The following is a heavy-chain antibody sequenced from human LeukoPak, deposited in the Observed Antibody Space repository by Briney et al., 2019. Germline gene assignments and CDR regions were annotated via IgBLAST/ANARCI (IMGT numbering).Heavy chain of an antibody. Sequence: SETLSLTCIVSGDSISSGYYWSWIRQLPGKGLEWIGYIYYGGRTFYSPSLKSRVTISVDPSKNQFSLKLSSVTAADTAVYYCARGLVVLAAFDNWGQGTLVTVSS. CDR3: ARGLVVLAAFDN. CDR2: IYYGGRT. V-gene: IGHV4-31*03. D-gene: IGHD2-15*01. J-gene: IGHJ4*02. CDR1: GDSISSGYY.